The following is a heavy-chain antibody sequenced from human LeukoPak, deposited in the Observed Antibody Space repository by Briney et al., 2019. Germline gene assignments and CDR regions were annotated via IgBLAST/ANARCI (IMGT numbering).Heavy chain of an antibody. CDR1: GYTFTDYY. Sequence: ASVKVSCKASGYTFTDYYLHWVRQAPGQGLEWMGWIYPPSGGTNYAEKLQGRVTMTRDTSISTAYMELSRLTSDDAGVYYCVRDPGWLQVDYWGQGTLLTVSS. CDR2: IYPPSGGT. CDR3: VRDPGWLQVDY. D-gene: IGHD5-24*01. J-gene: IGHJ4*02. V-gene: IGHV1-2*02.